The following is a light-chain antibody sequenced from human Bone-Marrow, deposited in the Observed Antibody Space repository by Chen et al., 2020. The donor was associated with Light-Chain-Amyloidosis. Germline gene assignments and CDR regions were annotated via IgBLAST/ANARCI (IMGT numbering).Light chain of an antibody. CDR3: QVWDRSSDRPV. J-gene: IGLJ3*02. Sequence: SYVLTQPSSVSVAPGQTATIACGGNNIGSTSGHWYQQTPGKAPLLVVSDDSDRPSGIPERLSGANSGNTATLTISRVEAGDEADYYCQVWDRSSDRPVFGGGTKLTVL. CDR1: NIGSTS. CDR2: DDS. V-gene: IGLV3-21*02.